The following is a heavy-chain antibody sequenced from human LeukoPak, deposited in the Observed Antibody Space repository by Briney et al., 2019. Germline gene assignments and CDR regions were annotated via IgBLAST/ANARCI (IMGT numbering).Heavy chain of an antibody. Sequence: GGSLRLSCAASGFTVSSNYMSWVRQAPGKGLEWVSVIYSGGSTYYADPVKGRFTISRDNSKNTLYLQMNSLRAEDTAVYYCARDSAARPFYYYYMDVWGKGTTVTVSS. D-gene: IGHD6-6*01. CDR3: ARDSAARPFYYYYMDV. CDR1: GFTVSSNY. CDR2: IYSGGST. V-gene: IGHV3-66*02. J-gene: IGHJ6*03.